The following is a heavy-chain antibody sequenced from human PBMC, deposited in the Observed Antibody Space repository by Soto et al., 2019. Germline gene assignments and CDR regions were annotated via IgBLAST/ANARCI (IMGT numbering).Heavy chain of an antibody. Sequence: SETLSLTCNVSGGSISAFHWNWIRQPAGKGLEWIGRIYRSGHTNYNPSLESRATMSIDPSKNEFSLTLGSVTAADTAVYYCARSPSTSSIGPFHFWGRGTMVTVSS. CDR3: ARSPSTSSIGPFHF. CDR2: IYRSGHT. V-gene: IGHV4-4*07. J-gene: IGHJ3*01. D-gene: IGHD2-2*01. CDR1: GGSISAFH.